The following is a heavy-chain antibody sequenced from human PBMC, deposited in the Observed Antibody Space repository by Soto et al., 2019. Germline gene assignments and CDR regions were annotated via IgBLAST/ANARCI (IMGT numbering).Heavy chain of an antibody. CDR2: IHSRSSHI. Sequence: GGSLRLSCVASGWTFYSYAMNWVRQAPGKGLEWVSYIHSRSSHIFYADSVKGRFTISRDNAKNSLFLQMNSLRDEDTAVYYCARGGAVVVPGSVDRHNWFDPWGQGTLVTVSS. D-gene: IGHD2-2*01. CDR1: GWTFYSYA. V-gene: IGHV3-48*02. CDR3: ARGGAVVVPGSVDRHNWFDP. J-gene: IGHJ5*02.